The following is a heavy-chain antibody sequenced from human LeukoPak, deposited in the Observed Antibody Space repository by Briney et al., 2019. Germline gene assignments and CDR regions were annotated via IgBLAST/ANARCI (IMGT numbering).Heavy chain of an antibody. CDR2: VHFSGST. V-gene: IGHV4-59*08. D-gene: IGHD3-22*01. CDR3: ARGYFDSHGYSSPFDF. Sequence: SETLSLTCTVYGASITNYYWSWIRQPPGKALEWVGYVHFSGSTNYNPSLKSRVLISLDTSKNQVSLKVNSVTAADTAIYYCARGYFDSHGYSSPFDFWGRGTLVTVSS. J-gene: IGHJ4*02. CDR1: GASITNYY.